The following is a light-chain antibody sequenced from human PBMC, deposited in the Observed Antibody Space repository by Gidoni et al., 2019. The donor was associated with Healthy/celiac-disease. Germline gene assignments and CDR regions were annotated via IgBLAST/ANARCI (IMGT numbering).Light chain of an antibody. Sequence: EIVLTQSPATLSLSPGERATLSCRASQSVSSYLDWYQQKPGQAPRLLIYDASNRATGIPARFRGSGSGTDFTLTISSLEPEDCAVYYCQQRSNWPRITFGQXTRLEIK. V-gene: IGKV3-11*01. CDR1: QSVSSY. CDR3: QQRSNWPRIT. CDR2: DAS. J-gene: IGKJ5*01.